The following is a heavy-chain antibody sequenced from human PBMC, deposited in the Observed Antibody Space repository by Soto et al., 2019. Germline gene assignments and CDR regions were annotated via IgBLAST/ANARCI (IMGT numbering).Heavy chain of an antibody. D-gene: IGHD2-2*01. Sequence: GGSLRLSCAASGFTFSSYSMNWVRQAPGKGLEWVSYISSSSSTIYYADSVKGRFTVSRDNAKNSLYLQMNSLRDEDTAVYYCARAGYCSSTSCYRRTYYYYGMDVWGQGTKVTVSS. CDR1: GFTFSSYS. V-gene: IGHV3-48*02. CDR2: ISSSSSTI. J-gene: IGHJ6*02. CDR3: ARAGYCSSTSCYRRTYYYYGMDV.